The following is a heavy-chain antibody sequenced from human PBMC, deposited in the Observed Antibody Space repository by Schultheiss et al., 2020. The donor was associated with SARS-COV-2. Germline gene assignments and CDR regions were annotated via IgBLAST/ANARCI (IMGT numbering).Heavy chain of an antibody. CDR3: ARSVRFLEWLYEDY. D-gene: IGHD3-3*01. J-gene: IGHJ4*02. Sequence: SGPTLVKPTQTLTLTCTFSGFSLSTSGMRVSWIRQPPGKALEWLARIDWDDDKFYSTSLKTRLTISKDTSKNQVVLTMTNMDPVDTATYYCARSVRFLEWLYEDYWGQGTLVTVSS. V-gene: IGHV2-70*04. CDR2: IDWDDDK. CDR1: GFSLSTSGMR.